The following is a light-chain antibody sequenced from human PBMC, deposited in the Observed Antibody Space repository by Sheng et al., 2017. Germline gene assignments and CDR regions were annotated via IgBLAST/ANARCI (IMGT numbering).Light chain of an antibody. J-gene: IGKJ1*01. Sequence: DIQMTQSPSSLSASVGDRVTVTCRSDQAINNYLNWYQYKPGKAPTLLIYDASNLHSGVPSRFSGSGSGTDFTLTISDLQPEDFATYYCQQSFSSRWTFGQGTKVEMK. CDR1: QAINNY. CDR3: QQSFSSRWT. CDR2: DAS. V-gene: IGKV1-39*01.